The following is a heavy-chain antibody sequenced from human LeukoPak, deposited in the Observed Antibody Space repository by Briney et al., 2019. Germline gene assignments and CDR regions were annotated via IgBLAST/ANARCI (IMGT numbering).Heavy chain of an antibody. CDR3: AKNGEVVPAAMIDY. J-gene: IGHJ4*02. V-gene: IGHV3-23*01. CDR1: GFTFSSYA. CDR2: ISGSGGST. D-gene: IGHD2-2*01. Sequence: PGGSLRLSCVASGFTFSSYAMSWVRQAPGKGLEWVSAISGSGGSTYYADSVKGRFTISRDNSKNTLYLQMNSLRAEDTAVYYCAKNGEVVPAAMIDYWGQGTLVTVSS.